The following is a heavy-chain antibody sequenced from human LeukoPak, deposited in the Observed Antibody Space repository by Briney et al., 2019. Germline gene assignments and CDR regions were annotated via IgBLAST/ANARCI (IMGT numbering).Heavy chain of an antibody. CDR2: ISAYNGNT. V-gene: IGHV1-18*01. D-gene: IGHD1-14*01. CDR1: GYTFTSYG. J-gene: IGHJ6*02. CDR3: ATVARKQQVIYYYYGMEV. Sequence: ASVKVSCKASGYTFTSYGISWVRQAPGQGLEWMGWISAYNGNTNYAQKLQGRVTMTTDTSTSTAYMELRSLRSDDTAVYYCATVARKQQVIYYYYGMEVWGQGTTVTVSS.